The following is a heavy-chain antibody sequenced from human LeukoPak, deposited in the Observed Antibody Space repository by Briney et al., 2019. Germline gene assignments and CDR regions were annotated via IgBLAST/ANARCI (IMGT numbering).Heavy chain of an antibody. CDR3: ARSRYYDFCY. CDR1: GGSFSGYY. D-gene: IGHD3-3*01. J-gene: IGHJ4*02. CDR2: INHSGST. Sequence: SETLSLTCAVYGGSFSGYYWSWIRQPPGKGLEWIGEINHSGSTNYNPSLKSRVTISVDTSKNQFSLKLSSVTAADTAVYYCARSRYYDFCYWGQGTLVTVSS. V-gene: IGHV4-34*01.